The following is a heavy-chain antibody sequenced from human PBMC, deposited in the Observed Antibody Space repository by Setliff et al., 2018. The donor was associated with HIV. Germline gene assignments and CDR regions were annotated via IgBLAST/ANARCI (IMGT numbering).Heavy chain of an antibody. CDR2: IYYSGST. J-gene: IGHJ4*02. CDR3: ARTPYDFWSGHIDY. D-gene: IGHD3-3*01. V-gene: IGHV4-59*08. Sequence: SETLSLTCTVSGGSISSYYWSWIRQPPGKGLEWIGYIYYSGSTNYNPSLKSRVTISVDTSKNQFSLKLSSVTAADTAVYYCARTPYDFWSGHIDYWGQGTLVTVSS. CDR1: GGSISSYY.